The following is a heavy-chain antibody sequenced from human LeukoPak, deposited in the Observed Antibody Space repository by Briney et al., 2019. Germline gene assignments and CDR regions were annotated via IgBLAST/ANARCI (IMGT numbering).Heavy chain of an antibody. V-gene: IGHV6-1*01. CDR3: ARKYSSSWYDALDI. D-gene: IGHD6-13*01. J-gene: IGHJ3*02. CDR1: GDTVSSNSAA. CDR2: TYYRSKWYN. Sequence: SQTLSLTCAISGDTVSSNSAAWDRLRQSPSRGLEWLGRTYYRSKWYNDYAVSVKSRITINPDTSKNHFSLQLNSVTPEDTAVYYCARKYSSSWYDALDIWGQGTMVTVSS.